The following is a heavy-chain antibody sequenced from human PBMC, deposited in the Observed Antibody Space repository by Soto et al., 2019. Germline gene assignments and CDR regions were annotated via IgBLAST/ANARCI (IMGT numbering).Heavy chain of an antibody. J-gene: IGHJ4*02. CDR2: ISAHNGNT. CDR1: GYAFTTYG. D-gene: IGHD1-1*01. CDR3: ARGRYGDY. V-gene: IGHV1-18*01. Sequence: QVHLVQSGAEVKKPGASVKVSCKGSGYAFTTYGITWVRQAPGQGLEWMGWISAHNGNTNYAQKLQGRDTVTRDTSPSTAYMELRGLRSDDTAVYYCARGRYGDYWGQGALVTVSS.